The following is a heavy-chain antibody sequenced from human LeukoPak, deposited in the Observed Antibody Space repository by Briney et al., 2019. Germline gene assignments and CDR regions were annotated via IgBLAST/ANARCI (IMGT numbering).Heavy chain of an antibody. CDR2: IIPIFGTA. Sequence: ASVKVSFKASGGTFSSYAISWVRQAPGQGLEWLGGIIPIFGTANYAQKFPGRVTITADESTSTAYMELSSLRSEDTAVYYCARTLVVVPAADYYYMDLWGKGTTVTVFS. J-gene: IGHJ6*03. CDR1: GGTFSSYA. V-gene: IGHV1-69*13. CDR3: ARTLVVVPAADYYYMDL. D-gene: IGHD2-2*01.